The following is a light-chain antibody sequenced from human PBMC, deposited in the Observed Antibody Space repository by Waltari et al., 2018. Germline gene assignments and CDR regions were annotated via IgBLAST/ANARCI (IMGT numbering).Light chain of an antibody. Sequence: DIVLTQSPGPLSLSAVERDTLSCRASQSVSSSYLAWYQQKPGQAPRLLIYGASSRATGIPDRFSGSGSGTNFTLTISRLEPEDFAVYYCQQYGSSPPVTFGQGTKLEIK. CDR3: QQYGSSPPVT. CDR1: QSVSSSY. V-gene: IGKV3-20*01. CDR2: GAS. J-gene: IGKJ2*01.